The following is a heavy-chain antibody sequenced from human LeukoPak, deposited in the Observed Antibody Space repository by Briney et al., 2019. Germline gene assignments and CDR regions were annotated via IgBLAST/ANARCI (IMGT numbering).Heavy chain of an antibody. V-gene: IGHV4-59*01. J-gene: IGHJ4*02. Sequence: SETLSLTCTVSGGSISSYYWSWIRQPPGKGLEWIGYIYYSGSTNYNPSLKSRVTISVDTSKNKFSLKLSSVTAADTAVYYCARVVRYYYGSGSYGPLYYFDYWGQGTLVTVSS. CDR3: ARVVRYYYGSGSYGPLYYFDY. CDR1: GGSISSYY. D-gene: IGHD3-10*01. CDR2: IYYSGST.